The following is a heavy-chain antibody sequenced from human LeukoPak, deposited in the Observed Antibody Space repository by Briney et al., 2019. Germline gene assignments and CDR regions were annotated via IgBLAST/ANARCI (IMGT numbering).Heavy chain of an antibody. CDR1: GGSFSGYH. D-gene: IGHD3-22*01. CDR2: INPSGST. CDR3: ARGRHDITMIVVVMTSVSYYLDV. Sequence: SETLSLTCAVYGGSFSGYHRTWIRQSPGKGLEWIGDINPSGSTYYNPSLKSRLTISVDTSKNQFSLKLRSVTAADTAVYYCARGRHDITMIVVVMTSVSYYLDVWGKGTTVTVS. V-gene: IGHV4-34*01. J-gene: IGHJ6*03.